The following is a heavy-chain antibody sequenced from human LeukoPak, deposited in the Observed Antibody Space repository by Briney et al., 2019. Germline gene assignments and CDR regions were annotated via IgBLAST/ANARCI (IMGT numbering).Heavy chain of an antibody. CDR3: ARCTSTSCYNFDY. CDR1: GGSINSGSYY. J-gene: IGHJ4*02. V-gene: IGHV4-61*09. CDR2: IYTTGTT. Sequence: PSRTLSLTCTVSGGSINSGSYYWNWIRQSAGKGLEWIGHIYTTGTTNCNPSLKSRVTISLDTSKNQFSLKLNSVTAADTAVYYCARCTSTSCYNFDYWGQGTLVTVSS. D-gene: IGHD2-2*02.